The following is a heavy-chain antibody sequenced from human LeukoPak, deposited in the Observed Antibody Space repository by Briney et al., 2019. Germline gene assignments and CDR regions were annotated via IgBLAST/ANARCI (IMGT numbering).Heavy chain of an antibody. CDR3: AKDLRFPYFDY. CDR2: IWYDGSNK. Sequence: GRSLRLSCAASGFTFSSYGMHWVRQAPGKGLEWVAVIWYDGSNKYYADSVKGRFTISRDNSKNTLYLQMNSLRAEDTAVYYCAKDLRFPYFDYWGQGTLVTVSS. J-gene: IGHJ4*02. D-gene: IGHD5/OR15-5a*01. CDR1: GFTFSSYG. V-gene: IGHV3-33*06.